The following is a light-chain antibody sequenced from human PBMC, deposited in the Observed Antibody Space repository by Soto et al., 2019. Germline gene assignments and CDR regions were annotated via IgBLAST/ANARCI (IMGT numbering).Light chain of an antibody. CDR2: AAS. CDR1: QSISSY. Sequence: DIQMTQAPSSLSASLGEGVTITCRASQSISSYLNWYQQKPGKAPKLLIYAASSLQSGVPSRFSGSGSGTDFTLTISSLQPEDFATYYCQQSYSTPLTFGGGTKVDI. CDR3: QQSYSTPLT. J-gene: IGKJ4*01. V-gene: IGKV1-39*01.